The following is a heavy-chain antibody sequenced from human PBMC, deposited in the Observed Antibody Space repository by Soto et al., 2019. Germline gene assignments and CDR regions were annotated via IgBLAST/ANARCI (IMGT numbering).Heavy chain of an antibody. J-gene: IGHJ6*02. CDR3: ARDKVDTAMVIYYYYGMDV. D-gene: IGHD5-18*01. CDR1: GFTFSDYY. V-gene: IGHV3-11*01. Sequence: PGGSLRLSCAASGFTFSDYYMSWIRQAPGKGLEWVSYISSSGSTIYYADSVKGRFTISRDNAKNSLYLQMNSLRAEDTAVYYCARDKVDTAMVIYYYYGMDVWGQGTTVTVSS. CDR2: ISSSGSTI.